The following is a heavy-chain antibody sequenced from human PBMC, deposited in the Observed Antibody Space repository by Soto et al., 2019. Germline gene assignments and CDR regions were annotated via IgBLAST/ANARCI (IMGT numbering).Heavy chain of an antibody. CDR2: ISSDGSNK. D-gene: IGHD6-19*01. CDR1: GFSFSSYG. Sequence: GGSLRLSCAASGFSFSSYGMHWVRQAPGKGLEWVAVISSDGSNKYYADSVKGRFTISRDNSKNTLFLQMNSLRAEDTAVYYCATFSSGWLFGYWGQGTLVTVSS. V-gene: IGHV3-33*08. J-gene: IGHJ4*02. CDR3: ATFSSGWLFGY.